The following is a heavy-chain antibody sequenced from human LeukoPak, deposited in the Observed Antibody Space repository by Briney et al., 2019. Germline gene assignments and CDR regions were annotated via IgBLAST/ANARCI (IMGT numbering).Heavy chain of an antibody. CDR3: ARIPDYYYDSSGYVA. Sequence: GGSLRLSCAVSEFTFSSYEMNWVRQAPGKGLEWVSYISGSGNTIYYADSVKGRFTISRDNAKNSLYLQMNSLRAEDTAVYYCARIPDYYYDSSGYVARGQGTLVTVSS. D-gene: IGHD3-22*01. CDR1: EFTFSSYE. V-gene: IGHV3-48*03. CDR2: ISGSGNTI. J-gene: IGHJ4*02.